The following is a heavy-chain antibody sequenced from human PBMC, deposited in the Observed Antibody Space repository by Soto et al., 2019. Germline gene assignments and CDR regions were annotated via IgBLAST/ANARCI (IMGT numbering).Heavy chain of an antibody. V-gene: IGHV4-39*01. Sequence: QLQLQESGPGLVKPSETLSLTCTVSGGSISSSSYYWGWIRQPPGKGLEWIGGIYYSGSTYYNPSLKSRVTISVDTSKNQFSLKLSSVTAADTAVYYCARHLVTSCPDYWGQGTLVTVSS. D-gene: IGHD2-2*01. J-gene: IGHJ4*02. CDR2: IYYSGST. CDR1: GGSISSSSYY. CDR3: ARHLVTSCPDY.